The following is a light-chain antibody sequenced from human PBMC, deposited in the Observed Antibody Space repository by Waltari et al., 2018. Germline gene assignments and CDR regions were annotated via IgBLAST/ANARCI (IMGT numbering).Light chain of an antibody. J-gene: IGKJ2*01. V-gene: IGKV3-20*01. CDR2: VAS. Sequence: EVVLTQSPGTLSLSPGDRAALSCRASQSVSRNYLAWYQQKPGQAPRLLISVASSRATGIPDRFSGSGSGTDFTLTISRLEPEDFAVYYCQQHGSSPYTFGQGTKLEIK. CDR3: QQHGSSPYT. CDR1: QSVSRNY.